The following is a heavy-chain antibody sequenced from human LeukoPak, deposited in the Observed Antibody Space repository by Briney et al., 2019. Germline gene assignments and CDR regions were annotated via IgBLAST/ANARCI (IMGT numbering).Heavy chain of an antibody. CDR1: GFTFSSYA. J-gene: IGHJ4*02. D-gene: IGHD6-13*01. CDR2: ISSNGGST. V-gene: IGHV3-64*01. CDR3: ARLNSSSWYLTLDY. Sequence: PGGSLRLSCAASGFTFSSYAMHWARQAPGKGLEYVSAISSNGGSTYYANSVKGRFTISRDNSKNTLYLQMGSLRAEDMAVYYCARLNSSSWYLTLDYWGQGTLVTVSS.